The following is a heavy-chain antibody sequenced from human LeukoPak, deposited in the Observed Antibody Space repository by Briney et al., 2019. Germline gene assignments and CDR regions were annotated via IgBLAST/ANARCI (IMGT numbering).Heavy chain of an antibody. CDR2: IKQDGSDK. J-gene: IGHJ4*02. CDR3: ARKTVVGSYFDY. Sequence: PGGSLRLSCAASGFTFSAYWMSWVRQAAGKGLEWVANIKQDGSDKYYVDSVKGRFTISRDNAKNSLYLQMSSLRAEDTAVYYCARKTVVGSYFDYWGQGTPVTVSS. CDR1: GFTFSAYW. D-gene: IGHD4-23*01. V-gene: IGHV3-7*03.